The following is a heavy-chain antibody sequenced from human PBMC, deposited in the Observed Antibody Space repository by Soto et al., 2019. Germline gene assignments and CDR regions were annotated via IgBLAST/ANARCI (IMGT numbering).Heavy chain of an antibody. V-gene: IGHV1-24*01. CDR1: GYTLTELS. D-gene: IGHD1-7*01. Sequence: SVKVSCKVSGYTLTELSMHWVRQASGEGLEWMGGFDPENGETHCDQKFQGRVRMREDTSRDTAYMELSSLRSEDKAVYYCATVRWSGITETQALDYSGQGTLVTVS. CDR3: ATVRWSGITETQALDY. CDR2: FDPENGET. J-gene: IGHJ4*02.